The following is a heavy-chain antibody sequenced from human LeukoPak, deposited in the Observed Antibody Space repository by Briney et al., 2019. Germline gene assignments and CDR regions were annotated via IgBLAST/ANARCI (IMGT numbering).Heavy chain of an antibody. J-gene: IGHJ4*02. CDR2: IGSGSRII. CDR3: ARDLDYANDY. D-gene: IGHD2-2*01. CDR1: GFTFSSYS. Sequence: PGRSLRLSCAASGFTFSSYSMNWVRQAPGKGLEWVSYIGSGSRIIYYADSVKGRFTISRDNAKNSLFLQMNSLRAEDAAVYYCARDLDYANDYWGQGTLVTVSS. V-gene: IGHV3-48*04.